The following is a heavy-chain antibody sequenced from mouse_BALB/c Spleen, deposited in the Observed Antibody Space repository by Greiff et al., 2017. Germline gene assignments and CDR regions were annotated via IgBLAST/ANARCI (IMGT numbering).Heavy chain of an antibody. V-gene: IGHV3-6*02. D-gene: IGHD1-1*01. Sequence: EVKLVESGPGLVKPSQSLSLTCSVTGYSITSGYYWNWIRQFPGNTLEWMGYISYDGSNNYNPSLKNRISITRDTSKNQFFLKLNSVTTEDTATYYCARRQNYYGSSLDYWGQGTTLTVSS. CDR1: GYSITSGYY. CDR3: ARRQNYYGSSLDY. J-gene: IGHJ2*01. CDR2: ISYDGSN.